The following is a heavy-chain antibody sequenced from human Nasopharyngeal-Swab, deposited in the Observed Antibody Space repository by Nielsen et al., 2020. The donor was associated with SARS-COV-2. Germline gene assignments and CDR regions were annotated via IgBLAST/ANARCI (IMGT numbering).Heavy chain of an antibody. Sequence: GESLKISCAASGFTFSDYYMSWIRQAPGKGLEWVSYISSSSSYTNYADSVEGRFTISRDNAKNSLYLQMNSLRAEDTAVYYCARGDRIAVAGTFSLTDYYYGMDVWGQGTTVTVSS. J-gene: IGHJ6*02. V-gene: IGHV3-11*05. CDR3: ARGDRIAVAGTFSLTDYYYGMDV. CDR2: ISSSSSYT. CDR1: GFTFSDYY. D-gene: IGHD6-19*01.